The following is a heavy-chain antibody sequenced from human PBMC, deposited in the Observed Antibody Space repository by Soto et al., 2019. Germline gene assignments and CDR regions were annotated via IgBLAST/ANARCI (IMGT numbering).Heavy chain of an antibody. J-gene: IGHJ6*04. D-gene: IGHD3-10*01. CDR2: ISGSGGST. CDR3: AKDVPLITMVRGGDV. CDR1: GFTFSSYA. V-gene: IGHV3-23*01. Sequence: GGSLRLSCAASGFTFSSYAMSWVRQAPGKGLEWVSGISGSGGSTYYADSVKGRFTISRDNSKNTLYLQMNSLRAEDTAVYYCAKDVPLITMVRGGDVWGKGTTVTVSS.